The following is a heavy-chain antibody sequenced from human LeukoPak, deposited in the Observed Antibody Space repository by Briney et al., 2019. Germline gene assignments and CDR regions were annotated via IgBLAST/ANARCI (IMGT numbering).Heavy chain of an antibody. V-gene: IGHV4-34*01. CDR3: ARGVTTVTTLDY. D-gene: IGHD4-11*01. J-gene: IGHJ4*02. CDR1: GGSFSGYY. CDR2: INHSGST. Sequence: SETLSLTCAVYGGSFSGYYWSWIRQPPGKGLEWIGEINHSGSTNYNLSLKSRVTISVDTSKNQFSLKLSSVTAADTAVYYCARGVTTVTTLDYWGQGTLVTVSS.